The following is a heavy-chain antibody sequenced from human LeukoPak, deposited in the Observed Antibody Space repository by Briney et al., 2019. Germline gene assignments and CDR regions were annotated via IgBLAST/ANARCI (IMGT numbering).Heavy chain of an antibody. CDR3: AKDVPVDTAIC. CDR1: GFTFSSYA. CDR2: ISGNGGST. D-gene: IGHD5-18*01. V-gene: IGHV3-23*01. J-gene: IGHJ4*02. Sequence: GGSLRLSCAASGFTFSSYALSWVRQAPGKGLEWVSAISGNGGSTYYADSVKGRFSISRDNSENTLYLQMNSLRAEDTAVYYCAKDVPVDTAICWGQGTLVTVSS.